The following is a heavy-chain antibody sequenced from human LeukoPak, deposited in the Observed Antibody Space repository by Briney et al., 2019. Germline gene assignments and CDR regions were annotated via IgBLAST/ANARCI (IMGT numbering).Heavy chain of an antibody. CDR3: ARDADPYYDFWSGYPEDY. Sequence: GGSLRLSCAASGFTFSSYWTSWVRQAPGKGLEWVSSISSSSSYIYYADSVKGRFTISRDNAKNSLYLQMNSLRAEDTAVYYCARDADPYYDFWSGYPEDYWGQGTLVTVSS. CDR1: GFTFSSYW. V-gene: IGHV3-21*01. CDR2: ISSSSSYI. D-gene: IGHD3-3*01. J-gene: IGHJ4*02.